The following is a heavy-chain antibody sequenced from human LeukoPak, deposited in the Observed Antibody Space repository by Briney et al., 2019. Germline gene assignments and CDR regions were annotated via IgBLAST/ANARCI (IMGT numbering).Heavy chain of an antibody. V-gene: IGHV4-61*02. J-gene: IGHJ3*01. CDR2: ISASGNT. CDR3: ARGVTVFGGAPKGALDL. Sequence: SETLSLTCTASGDSISSGNYWNWIWQPAGKGLEWIGRISASGNTNYTPSLKSRVTLSVDASKNQFSLRLTSVTAADTAVYFCARGVTVFGGAPKGALDLWGRGTMVTVFS. CDR1: GDSISSGNY. D-gene: IGHD3-3*01.